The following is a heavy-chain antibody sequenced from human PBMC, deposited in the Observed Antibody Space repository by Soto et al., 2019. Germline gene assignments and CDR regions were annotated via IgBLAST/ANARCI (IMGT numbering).Heavy chain of an antibody. Sequence: PGESLKISCRTSGYRFTSYWIAWVRQMPGKGLEWMGIIFPSDSDTRYSPSFQGQVTISADRSTSTVFLQWASLRASDTAVYFCARKDKSGYFNWFDPWGQGTLVTVSS. J-gene: IGHJ5*02. CDR1: GYRFTSYW. V-gene: IGHV5-51*01. CDR3: ARKDKSGYFNWFDP. CDR2: IFPSDSDT. D-gene: IGHD3-22*01.